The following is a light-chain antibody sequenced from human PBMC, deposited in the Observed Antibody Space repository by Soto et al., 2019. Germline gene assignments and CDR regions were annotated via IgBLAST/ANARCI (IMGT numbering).Light chain of an antibody. J-gene: IGLJ3*02. CDR2: SNN. Sequence: QLVLTQPPSVSGTPGQRVTISCSGTRSNIGSNYVYWYQQLPGTAPKLLIYSNNQRPSGVPDRFSGSKSGTSASLAISGLRSEDEADYYCAAWDDSLSANWVFGGGTKLTVL. V-gene: IGLV1-47*02. CDR3: AAWDDSLSANWV. CDR1: RSNIGSNY.